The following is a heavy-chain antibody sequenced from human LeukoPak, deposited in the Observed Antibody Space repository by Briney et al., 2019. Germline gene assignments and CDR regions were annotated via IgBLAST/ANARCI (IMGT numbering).Heavy chain of an antibody. V-gene: IGHV3-23*01. D-gene: IGHD1-26*01. CDR1: GFTFSSYA. CDR3: AKDSGSYNTFDY. J-gene: IGHJ4*02. Sequence: GGSLRLSCAASGFTFSSYAMSCVRQAPGEGLEWGSAISGSGGSTYYADYVKGRFTISRDNSKNTLYLQMNSLRAEDTDVYCCAKDSGSYNTFDYWGQGTLVTVSS. CDR2: ISGSGGST.